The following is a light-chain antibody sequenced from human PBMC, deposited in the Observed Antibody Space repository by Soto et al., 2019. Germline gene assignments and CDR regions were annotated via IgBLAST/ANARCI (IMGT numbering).Light chain of an antibody. V-gene: IGKV1-5*01. CDR2: DAS. Sequence: DIQMTQSPSSLSASVGDRVTITCRASQSISSYLNWYQQQPGKAPKLLIYDASSLESGVPSRFSGSGSGTEFTLTISSLQPDDFATYYCQQYNSYSETFGQGTKVDIK. J-gene: IGKJ2*01. CDR1: QSISSY. CDR3: QQYNSYSET.